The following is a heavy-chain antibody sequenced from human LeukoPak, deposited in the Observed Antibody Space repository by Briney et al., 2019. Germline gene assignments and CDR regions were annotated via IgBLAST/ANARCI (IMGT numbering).Heavy chain of an antibody. V-gene: IGHV4-31*03. CDR3: ARAPITMIVAGLINWFDP. Sequence: SETLSLTCTVSGGSISSGGYYWSWIRQHPGKGLEWIGYIYYSGSTYYNPSLKSRVTISVDTSKNQFSLKLSSVTAADTAVYYCARAPITMIVAGLINWFDPWGQGTLVTVSS. CDR1: GGSISSGGYY. CDR2: IYYSGST. D-gene: IGHD3-22*01. J-gene: IGHJ5*02.